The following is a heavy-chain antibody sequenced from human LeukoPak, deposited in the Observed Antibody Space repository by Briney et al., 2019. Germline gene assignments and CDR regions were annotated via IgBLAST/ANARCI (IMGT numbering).Heavy chain of an antibody. V-gene: IGHV1-69*13. J-gene: IGHJ3*02. Sequence: ASVKVSCKASGYTFTDYAINWVRQAPGQGLEWMGGIIPIFGTANYAQKFQGRVTITADESTSTAYMELSSLRSEDTAVYYCARQERAAAFDIWGQGTMVTVSS. CDR2: IIPIFGTA. CDR3: ARQERAAAFDI. CDR1: GYTFTDYA.